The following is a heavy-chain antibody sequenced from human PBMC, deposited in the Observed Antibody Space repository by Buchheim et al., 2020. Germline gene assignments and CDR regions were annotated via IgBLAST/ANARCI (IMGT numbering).Heavy chain of an antibody. J-gene: IGHJ4*02. CDR2: ISYDGSNK. V-gene: IGHV3-30-3*01. Sequence: QVQLVESGGGVVQPGRSLRLSCAASGFTFSSYAMHWVRQAPGKGLEWVAVISYDGSNKYYADSVKGRFTISRDNAKNSLYLQMNSLRAEDTAVYYCARLIGVYYFDYWGQGTL. D-gene: IGHD2-21*01. CDR3: ARLIGVYYFDY. CDR1: GFTFSSYA.